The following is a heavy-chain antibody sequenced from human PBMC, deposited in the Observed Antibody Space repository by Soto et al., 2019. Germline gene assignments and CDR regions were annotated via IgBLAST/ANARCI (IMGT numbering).Heavy chain of an antibody. CDR1: GYSFTSYW. CDR2: IDPSDSYT. Sequence: GESLKISCKGSGYSFTSYWISWVRQMPGKGLEWMGRIDPSDSYTNYSPSFQGHVTISADKSISTAYLQWSSLKASDTAMYYCARRVARPSGGKYYYYYGMDVWGQGTTVTVSS. D-gene: IGHD2-15*01. CDR3: ARRVARPSGGKYYYYYGMDV. J-gene: IGHJ6*02. V-gene: IGHV5-10-1*01.